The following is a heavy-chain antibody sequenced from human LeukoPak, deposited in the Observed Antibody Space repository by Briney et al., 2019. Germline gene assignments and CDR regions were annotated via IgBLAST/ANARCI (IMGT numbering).Heavy chain of an antibody. V-gene: IGHV3-23*01. Sequence: GGSLRLSCAASGFTFNGYAMSWVRQAPGKGLEWVSAISGSGGSTYYADSVKGRFTISRDNSKNTLYLQMNSLRAEDTAVYYCAKDTDFWSGSVAFDIWGQGTMVTVSS. D-gene: IGHD3-3*01. CDR3: AKDTDFWSGSVAFDI. CDR1: GFTFNGYA. J-gene: IGHJ3*02. CDR2: ISGSGGST.